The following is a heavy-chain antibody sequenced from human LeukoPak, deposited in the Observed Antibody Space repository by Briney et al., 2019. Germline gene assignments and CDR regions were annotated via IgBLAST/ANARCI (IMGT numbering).Heavy chain of an antibody. CDR3: TTRRQDGW. Sequence: PGGALRLSCVGSGFTFSDAWMSWVRQAPGKGLEWVGRIKSKSDGGTIDYAAPVKGRFTISRDDSRNTLYLQMNSLKTEDTAVYYCTTRRQDGWWGQGTLVTVS. V-gene: IGHV3-15*01. CDR1: GFTFSDAW. J-gene: IGHJ4*02. CDR2: IKSKSDGGTI. D-gene: IGHD2-15*01.